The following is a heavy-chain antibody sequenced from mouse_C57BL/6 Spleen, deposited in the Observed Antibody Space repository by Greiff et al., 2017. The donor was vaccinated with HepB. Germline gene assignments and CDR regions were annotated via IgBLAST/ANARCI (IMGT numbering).Heavy chain of an antibody. V-gene: IGHV5-17*01. CDR2: ISSGSSTI. CDR3: ARDYSNYDYAMDY. J-gene: IGHJ4*01. CDR1: GFTFSDYG. Sequence: KLVESGGGLVKPGGSLKLSCAASGFTFSDYGMHWVRQAPEKGLEWVAYISSGSSTIYYADTVKGRFTISRDNAKNTLFLQMTSLRSEDTAMYYCARDYSNYDYAMDYWGQGTSVTVSS. D-gene: IGHD2-5*01.